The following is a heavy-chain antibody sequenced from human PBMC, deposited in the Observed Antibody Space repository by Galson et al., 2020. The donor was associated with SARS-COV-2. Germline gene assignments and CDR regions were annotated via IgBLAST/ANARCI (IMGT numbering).Heavy chain of an antibody. CDR2: ISHSART. V-gene: IGHV4-34*01. CDR3: ARGGSRPVMVFDYYYFYMDV. D-gene: IGHD5-18*01. Sequence: SETLSLTCGVSGGSFSDNSWTWVRQPPGKGREWIGEISHSARTNYSPSLKSRVFMSVDTSKNEFSLKLRSVTAAATAVYYCARGGSRPVMVFDYYYFYMDVWGKGTTVTVSS. CDR1: GGSFSDNS. J-gene: IGHJ6*03.